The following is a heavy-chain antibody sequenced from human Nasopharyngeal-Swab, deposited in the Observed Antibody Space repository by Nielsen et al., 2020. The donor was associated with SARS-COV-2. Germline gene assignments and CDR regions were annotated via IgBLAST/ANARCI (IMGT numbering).Heavy chain of an antibody. V-gene: IGHV1-2*06. CDR2: INPNSGGT. CDR3: ASWGSSSGAFDY. J-gene: IGHJ4*02. D-gene: IGHD6-6*01. Sequence: WVRQAPGQGLEWMGRINPNSGGTNYAQKFQGRVTMTRDTSISTAYMELSRLRSDDTAVYYCASWGSSSGAFDYWGQGTLVTVSS.